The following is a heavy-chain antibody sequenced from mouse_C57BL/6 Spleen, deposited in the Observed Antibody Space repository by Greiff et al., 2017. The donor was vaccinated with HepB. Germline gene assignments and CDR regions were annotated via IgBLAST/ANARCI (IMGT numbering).Heavy chain of an antibody. CDR2: IDPENGDT. J-gene: IGHJ2*01. CDR1: GFNIKDDY. Sequence: VQLQQSGAELVRPGASVKLSCTASGFNIKDDYMHWVKQRPEQGLEWIGWIDPENGDTEYASKFQGKATITADTSSNTAYLQLSSLTSEDTAVYYCSYDYPLRYGGQGTTLTVSS. V-gene: IGHV14-4*01. CDR3: SYDYPLRY. D-gene: IGHD2-4*01.